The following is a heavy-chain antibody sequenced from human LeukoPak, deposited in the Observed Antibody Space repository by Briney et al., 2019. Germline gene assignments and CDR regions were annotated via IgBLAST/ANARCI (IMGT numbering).Heavy chain of an antibody. Sequence: ASVKVSCKASGYTLTELSMHWVRQAPGKGLEWMGGFDPEDGETIYAQKFQGRVTMTEDTSTDTAYMELSSLRSEDTAVYYCATGRTMVRGVTYLPPGHDYWGQGTLVTVSS. CDR2: FDPEDGET. D-gene: IGHD3-10*01. J-gene: IGHJ4*02. CDR3: ATGRTMVRGVTYLPPGHDY. CDR1: GYTLTELS. V-gene: IGHV1-24*01.